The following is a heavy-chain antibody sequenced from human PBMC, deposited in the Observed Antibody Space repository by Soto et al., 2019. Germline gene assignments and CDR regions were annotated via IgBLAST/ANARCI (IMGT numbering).Heavy chain of an antibody. J-gene: IGHJ4*02. CDR2: IKSKTDGGTT. V-gene: IGHV3-15*01. Sequence: GGSLRLSCAPSGFTFNNAWISWGRQAPGKGLEWVGRIKSKTDGGTTDYAAPVKGRFAISRDDSKNTLYLQMTSLKPEDTAMYYCATDRSSYTRIPNWGQGTLGTVSS. CDR1: GFTFNNAW. CDR3: ATDRSSYTRIPN. D-gene: IGHD3-16*01.